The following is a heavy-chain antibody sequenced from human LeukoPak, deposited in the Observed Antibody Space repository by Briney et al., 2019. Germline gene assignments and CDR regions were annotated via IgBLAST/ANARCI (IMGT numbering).Heavy chain of an antibody. CDR2: IHYSGST. CDR3: ARRLGGTSTGFDY. CDR1: GGSISSYY. Sequence: PSETLSLTCTVSGGSISSYYWSWIRQPPGKGLEWIGSIHYSGSTTYNPSLKRRVTISVDTSKNQFSLKLSSVTAADTAVYYCARRLGGTSTGFDYWGQGTLVTVSS. V-gene: IGHV4-59*08. D-gene: IGHD2-2*01. J-gene: IGHJ4*02.